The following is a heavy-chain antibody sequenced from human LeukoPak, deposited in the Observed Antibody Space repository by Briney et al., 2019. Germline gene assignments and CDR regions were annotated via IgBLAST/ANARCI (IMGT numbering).Heavy chain of an antibody. CDR3: AKDSSGYYPSFDY. Sequence: GGSLRLSCAASGINFNIYAMTWVRQAPGKGLEWVSAIRGSGGSTYYADSVKGRFTISRDNSKNTLYLQMNSLRAEDTAVYYCAKDSSGYYPSFDYWGQGTLVTVSS. CDR1: GINFNIYA. D-gene: IGHD3-22*01. CDR2: IRGSGGST. V-gene: IGHV3-23*01. J-gene: IGHJ4*02.